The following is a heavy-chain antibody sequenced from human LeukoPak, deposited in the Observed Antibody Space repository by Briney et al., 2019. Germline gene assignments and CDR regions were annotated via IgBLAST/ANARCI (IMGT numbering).Heavy chain of an antibody. CDR1: GFTFSSYA. D-gene: IGHD3-22*01. CDR2: IDHSGST. Sequence: GSLRLSCAASGFTFSSYAMSWVRQPPGKGLEWIGEIDHSGSTNYNPSLKSRVTISVDTSKNQFSLKLSFLTAADTAVYYCARGRRYYDSSGYADHDAFDIWGQGTMVTVSS. CDR3: ARGRRYYDSSGYADHDAFDI. V-gene: IGHV4-34*01. J-gene: IGHJ3*02.